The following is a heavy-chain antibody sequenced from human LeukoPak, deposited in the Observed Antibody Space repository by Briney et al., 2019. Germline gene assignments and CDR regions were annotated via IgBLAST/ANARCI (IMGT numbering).Heavy chain of an antibody. CDR1: GGSISSYY. J-gene: IGHJ4*02. CDR3: ASSISYYDYVWGSYRYLSFDY. V-gene: IGHV4-59*01. CDR2: IYYSGST. Sequence: PSETLSLTCTVSGGSISSYYWSWIRQPPGKGLEWIGYIYYSGSTNYNPSLKSRVTISVDTSKNQFSLKLSSVTAADTAVYYCASSISYYDYVWGSYRYLSFDYRGQGTLVTVSS. D-gene: IGHD3-16*02.